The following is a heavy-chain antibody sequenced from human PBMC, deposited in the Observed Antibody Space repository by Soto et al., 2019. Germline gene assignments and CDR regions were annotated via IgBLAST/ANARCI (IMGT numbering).Heavy chain of an antibody. J-gene: IGHJ5*02. CDR1: GFTFSNYA. CDR3: SRDQGGPGSSWFDP. Sequence: QVQLVESGGDVVQPGRSLRLSCAASGFTFSNYAIHWVRQAPGKGLEWVAVIWYDGSKKNYADSVKGRFTISRDNSKNTLFLQMNSLRVEDTAVYYCSRDQGGPGSSWFDPWGQGTLVTVSS. CDR2: IWYDGSKK. D-gene: IGHD6-25*01. V-gene: IGHV3-33*01.